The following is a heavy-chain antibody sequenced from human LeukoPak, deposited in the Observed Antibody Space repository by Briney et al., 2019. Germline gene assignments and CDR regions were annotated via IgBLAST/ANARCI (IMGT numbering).Heavy chain of an antibody. Sequence: TGGSLRLSCAATGFTFSTCGMHWVGQAPGKGLEWVAVISNDGRNKHYAGSVKGHFTISRDNSRNTLYLQMNNLRAEDTAVYYCAKDLAYCSSTSCYELDHWGQGTLVTVSS. CDR2: ISNDGRNK. J-gene: IGHJ4*02. CDR3: AKDLAYCSSTSCYELDH. D-gene: IGHD2-2*01. CDR1: GFTFSTCG. V-gene: IGHV3-30*18.